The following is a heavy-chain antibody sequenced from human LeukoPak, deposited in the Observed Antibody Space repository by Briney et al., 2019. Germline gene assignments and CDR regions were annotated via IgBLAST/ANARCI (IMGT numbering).Heavy chain of an antibody. Sequence: GESLKIPCKGSGYSFTSYWISWVRQMPGKGLEWMGRIDPSDSYANYSPSFQGHVTISADKSISTAYLQWSSLKASDTAMYYCARGVDTAMSSGYWGQGTLVTVSS. J-gene: IGHJ4*02. CDR3: ARGVDTAMSSGY. V-gene: IGHV5-10-1*01. CDR2: IDPSDSYA. CDR1: GYSFTSYW. D-gene: IGHD5-18*01.